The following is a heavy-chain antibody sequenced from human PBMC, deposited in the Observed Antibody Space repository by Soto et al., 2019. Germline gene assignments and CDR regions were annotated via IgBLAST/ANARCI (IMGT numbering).Heavy chain of an antibody. Sequence: QVQLVESGGGVVQPGRSLRLSCAASGFTFSSYGMHWFRQAPGKGLEWVAVIWHDGSNKYYADSVKGRLTISRDNSKNTLYRQMNSLRGEDTAVYYCGRDGGRGFDYWGQGTLVTVS. D-gene: IGHD3-16*01. CDR1: GFTFSSYG. CDR3: GRDGGRGFDY. J-gene: IGHJ4*02. V-gene: IGHV3-33*01. CDR2: IWHDGSNK.